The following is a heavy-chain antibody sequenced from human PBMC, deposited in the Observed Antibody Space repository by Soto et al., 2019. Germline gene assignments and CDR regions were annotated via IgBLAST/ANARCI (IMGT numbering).Heavy chain of an antibody. D-gene: IGHD5-18*01. CDR1: GFTFSSDW. CDR3: ARDSGYSYGPFDY. Sequence: PGGSLRLSCAASGFTFSSDWMHWVRQAPGKGLVWVSRIKSDGSRTSYADSVKGRFTISRDNAKNSLYLQMNSLRAEDTAVYYCARDSGYSYGPFDYWGQGTLVTVSS. V-gene: IGHV3-74*01. J-gene: IGHJ4*02. CDR2: IKSDGSRT.